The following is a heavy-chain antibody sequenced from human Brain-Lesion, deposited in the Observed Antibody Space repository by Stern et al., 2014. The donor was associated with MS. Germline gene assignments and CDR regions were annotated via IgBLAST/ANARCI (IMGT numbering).Heavy chain of an antibody. Sequence: QVHLVESGPGLVKPSQTLSLSCTVSGGSISSGGYYWSWIRQPAGKGLEWIGRIFNSGSTSYHPSLKSRVTISIDTSKNQFSRRLNSMTAADTAVYYCARGRVVPGFQYYATDVWGQGTTVIVSS. CDR1: GGSISSGGYY. J-gene: IGHJ6*02. V-gene: IGHV4-61*02. CDR3: ARGRVVPGFQYYATDV. D-gene: IGHD2-2*01. CDR2: IFNSGST.